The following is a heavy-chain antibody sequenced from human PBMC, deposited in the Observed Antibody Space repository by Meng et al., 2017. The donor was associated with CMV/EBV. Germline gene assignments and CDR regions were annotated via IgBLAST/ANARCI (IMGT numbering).Heavy chain of an antibody. CDR3: ARDPAWSVITPRRGFDY. J-gene: IGHJ4*02. D-gene: IGHD2-15*01. Sequence: QVPLVQSGAEVKKPGASVKVSCKASGHTFTGYYMHWVRQAPGQGLEWMGWINPNSGGTNYAQKFQGRVTMTRDTSISTAYMELSRLRSDDTAVYYCARDPAWSVITPRRGFDYWGQGTLVTVSS. CDR2: INPNSGGT. V-gene: IGHV1-2*02. CDR1: GHTFTGYY.